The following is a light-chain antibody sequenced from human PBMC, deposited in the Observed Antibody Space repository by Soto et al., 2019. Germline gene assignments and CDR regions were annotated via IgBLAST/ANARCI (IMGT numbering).Light chain of an antibody. Sequence: DIQMTQSPSSLSASVGDRVTITCRASQSISSYLNWYQQKPGKAPKLLIYAASSLQSGVPSRFSGSGSGTDFTLTISSLQPEDFATYYCQQSYSNPRTFGPGTKVIS. CDR2: AAS. CDR1: QSISSY. J-gene: IGKJ3*01. CDR3: QQSYSNPRT. V-gene: IGKV1-39*01.